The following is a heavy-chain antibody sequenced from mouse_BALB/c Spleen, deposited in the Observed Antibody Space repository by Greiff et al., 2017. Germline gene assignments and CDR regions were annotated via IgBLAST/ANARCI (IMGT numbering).Heavy chain of an antibody. Sequence: QVQLQQSGAELVRPGTSVKISCKASGYTFTNYWLGWVKQRPGHGLEWIGDIYPGGGYTNYNEKFKGKATLTADTSSSTAYMQLSSLTSEDSAVYFCASYYGNHTRSMDYWGQGTSVTVSS. CDR2: IYPGGGYT. J-gene: IGHJ4*01. CDR1: GYTFTNYW. V-gene: IGHV1-63*02. CDR3: ASYYGNHTRSMDY. D-gene: IGHD2-10*01.